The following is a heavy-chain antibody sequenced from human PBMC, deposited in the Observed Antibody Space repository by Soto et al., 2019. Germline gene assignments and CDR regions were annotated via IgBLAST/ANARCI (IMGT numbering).Heavy chain of an antibody. CDR2: INPRGGDT. V-gene: IGHV1-46*03. J-gene: IGHJ5*02. Sequence: ASLKVSCKASGYTFTDYFMHWVRQAPGQGLEWMGIINPRGGDTGYAQKFQGRVIMTTDTSTSTVYMELSGLTSEDTAIYYCARRDCYNINCFSNWFGLWGQGTLVTVHS. D-gene: IGHD3-10*01. CDR3: ARRDCYNINCFSNWFGL. CDR1: GYTFTDYF.